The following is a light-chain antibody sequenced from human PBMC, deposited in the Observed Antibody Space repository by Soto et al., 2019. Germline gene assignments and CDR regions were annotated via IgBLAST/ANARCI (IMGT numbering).Light chain of an antibody. V-gene: IGLV4-69*01. CDR1: SGHSSYA. Sequence: QSVLTQSPSASASLGASVKLTCTLSSGHSSYAIAWHQQQPEKGPRYLMKLNSDGSHSKGDGIPDRFSGSSSGAERYLIISSLQSDDESDYYCQTWGTGIHVLGTGTKVTVL. CDR2: LNSDGSH. J-gene: IGLJ1*01. CDR3: QTWGTGIHV.